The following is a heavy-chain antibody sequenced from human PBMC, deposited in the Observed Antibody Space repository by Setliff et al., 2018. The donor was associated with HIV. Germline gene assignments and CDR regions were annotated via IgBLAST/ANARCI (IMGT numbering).Heavy chain of an antibody. CDR3: ARDTGQWPYY. J-gene: IGHJ4*02. Sequence: GASVKVSCKASGYTLSNHGVTWVRQAPGQGLEWMGWISAYNGNTKYAQKLQGRVTMTTDTSTSTAYMELRSLRSDDTAVYYCARDTGQWPYYWGQGTLVTVSS. D-gene: IGHD6-19*01. CDR2: ISAYNGNT. V-gene: IGHV1-18*01. CDR1: GYTLSNHG.